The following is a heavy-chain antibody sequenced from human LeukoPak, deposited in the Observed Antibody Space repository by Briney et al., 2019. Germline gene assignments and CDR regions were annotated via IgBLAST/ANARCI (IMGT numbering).Heavy chain of an antibody. Sequence: ASVKVSCKASGYTFTSYDINWVRHATGQGLEWMGWMNPNSGNTGYAQKFQGRVTMTRNTSISTAYMELSSLRSEDTAVYYCARVPSYCSGGSCYSQVYYYYGMDVWGQGTTVTVSS. CDR2: MNPNSGNT. V-gene: IGHV1-8*01. D-gene: IGHD2-15*01. J-gene: IGHJ6*02. CDR3: ARVPSYCSGGSCYSQVYYYYGMDV. CDR1: GYTFTSYD.